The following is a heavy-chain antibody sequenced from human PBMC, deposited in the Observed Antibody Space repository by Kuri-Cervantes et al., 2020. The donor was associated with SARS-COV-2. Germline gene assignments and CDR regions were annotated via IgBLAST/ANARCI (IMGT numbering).Heavy chain of an antibody. Sequence: SETLSLTCTVSGGSISSSSYYWGWIRQPPGKGLEWIRSIYYSGSTYYNPSLKSRVTISVDTSKNQFSLKLSSVTAADTAVYYCARDPTGLQYYFDYWGQGTMVTVSS. J-gene: IGHJ4*02. CDR3: ARDPTGLQYYFDY. D-gene: IGHD4-11*01. CDR1: GGSISSSSYY. CDR2: IYYSGST. V-gene: IGHV4-39*07.